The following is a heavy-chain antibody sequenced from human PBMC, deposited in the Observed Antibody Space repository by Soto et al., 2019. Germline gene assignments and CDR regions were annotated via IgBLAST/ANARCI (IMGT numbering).Heavy chain of an antibody. V-gene: IGHV3-23*01. Sequence: GGSLSLSCAASGFPFSDHAMSWVRQAPGKGLEWVSGISGSGAYIYYADSVKGRFTISRDNSKNMLYLQMNSLRAEDTAVYYCAKDVYKQPPSGWCDPWGQGTPVTVSS. CDR2: ISGSGAYI. J-gene: IGHJ5*02. CDR3: AKDVYKQPPSGWCDP. D-gene: IGHD1-20*01. CDR1: GFPFSDHA.